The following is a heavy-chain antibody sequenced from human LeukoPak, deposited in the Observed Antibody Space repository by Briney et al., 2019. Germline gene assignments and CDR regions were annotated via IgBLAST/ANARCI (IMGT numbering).Heavy chain of an antibody. J-gene: IGHJ4*02. V-gene: IGHV3-23*01. CDR1: GFSFSIYA. D-gene: IGHD2-15*01. Sequence: GGSLRLSCAASGFSFSIYAMSWARQAPGKGLEWVSTISAGGDTTYYADSVKGRFTISRDNSKNTLYVQIKSVRADDTAIYYCAKGPRGDCSGGSCPGDSWGQGTLVTVSS. CDR3: AKGPRGDCSGGSCPGDS. CDR2: ISAGGDTT.